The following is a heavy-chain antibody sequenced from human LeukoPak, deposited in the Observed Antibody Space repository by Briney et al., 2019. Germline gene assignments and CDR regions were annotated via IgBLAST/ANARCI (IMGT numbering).Heavy chain of an antibody. D-gene: IGHD3-10*01. V-gene: IGHV3-9*01. J-gene: IGHJ4*02. CDR2: ISWNSGSI. Sequence: PGGSLRLSCAASGFSFDDYAMHWVRQAPGKGLEWVSGISWNSGSIGYADSVKGRFTTSRDNAKNSLYLQMNSLRAEDTALYYCAKASHYGSGSYYKIDFDYWGQGTLVTVSS. CDR3: AKASHYGSGSYYKIDFDY. CDR1: GFSFDDYA.